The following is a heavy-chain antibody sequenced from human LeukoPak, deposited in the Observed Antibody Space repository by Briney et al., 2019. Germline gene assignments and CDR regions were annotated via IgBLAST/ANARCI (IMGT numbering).Heavy chain of an antibody. Sequence: SETLSLTCTVSGGSISSSSYYWGWIRQPPGKGLEWIGSIYYSGSTYHNPSLKSRVAISVDTSKNHFSLKLSSVTAADTAVYYCARGSGDSSGYFGLGAFDIWGRGTMVTVSS. CDR2: IYYSGST. J-gene: IGHJ3*02. V-gene: IGHV4-39*02. CDR1: GGSISSSSYY. CDR3: ARGSGDSSGYFGLGAFDI. D-gene: IGHD3-22*01.